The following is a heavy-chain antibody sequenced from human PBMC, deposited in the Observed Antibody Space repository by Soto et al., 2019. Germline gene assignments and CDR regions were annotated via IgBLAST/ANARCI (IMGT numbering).Heavy chain of an antibody. V-gene: IGHV4-59*01. CDR1: GGSISSYY. J-gene: IGHJ6*02. D-gene: IGHD3-10*01. Sequence: KASETLSLTCTVSGGSISSYYWSWIRQPPGKGLEWIGYIYYSGSTNYNPSLKSRVTISVDTSKNQFSLKLSSVTAADTAVYYCARDRFGELLGYYYGMDVWGQGTTVTVSS. CDR2: IYYSGST. CDR3: ARDRFGELLGYYYGMDV.